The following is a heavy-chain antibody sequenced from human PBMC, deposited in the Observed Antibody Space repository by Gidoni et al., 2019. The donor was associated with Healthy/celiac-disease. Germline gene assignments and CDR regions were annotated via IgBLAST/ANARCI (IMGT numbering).Heavy chain of an antibody. CDR2: IKQDGSEK. D-gene: IGHD3-22*01. CDR3: ARSASPFGAISGYYSY. Sequence: EVRLVESGGGLVQPGGSLRLSCAASGFPFSSYWMSWVRQAPGKGLEWVANIKQDGSEKYYVDSVKGRFTISRDNANNSLYLQMNSLRAEDTAVYYCARSASPFGAISGYYSYWGQGTLVTVSS. V-gene: IGHV3-7*03. CDR1: GFPFSSYW. J-gene: IGHJ4*02.